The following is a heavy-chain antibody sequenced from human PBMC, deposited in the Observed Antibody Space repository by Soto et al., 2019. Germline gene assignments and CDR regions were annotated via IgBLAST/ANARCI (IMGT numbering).Heavy chain of an antibody. CDR3: ARVVSNSVAGYGDWFDP. Sequence: QVQLVQSGAEVKKPGSSVKVSCKASGGTFSSYAISWVRQAPGQGLEWMGRIIPIFGTANYAQKFQGRVTITADESTSTAYVELSSLGSEDTAVYYCARVVSNSVAGYGDWFDPWGQGTLVTVSS. CDR1: GGTFSSYA. CDR2: IIPIFGTA. V-gene: IGHV1-69*01. J-gene: IGHJ5*02. D-gene: IGHD6-19*01.